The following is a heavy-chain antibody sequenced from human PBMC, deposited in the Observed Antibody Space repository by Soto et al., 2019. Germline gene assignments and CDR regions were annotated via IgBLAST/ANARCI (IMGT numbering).Heavy chain of an antibody. J-gene: IGHJ1*01. Sequence: PSETLSLTCTVSGGSINSGHYYWNWIRQPPGKGLAWIGYVSFSGNTYYNPSFKGRVIFSLDTSQNQFSLKLTSVSAEDTAVYYCASELTGYSSGPGDIYWGQGTLVTVSS. V-gene: IGHV4-30-4*01. CDR1: GGSINSGHYY. D-gene: IGHD5-18*01. CDR2: VSFSGNT. CDR3: ASELTGYSSGPGDIY.